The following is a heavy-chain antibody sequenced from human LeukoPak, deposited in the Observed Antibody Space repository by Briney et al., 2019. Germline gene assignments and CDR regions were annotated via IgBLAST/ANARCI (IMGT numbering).Heavy chain of an antibody. V-gene: IGHV3-48*03. CDR1: GFTFSSSE. D-gene: IGHD3-3*01. J-gene: IGHJ4*02. CDR2: ISSSAGTI. Sequence: GGSLRLSCAASGFTFSSSEMNWVRQAPGKGLDWVSSISSSAGTIYYADSVRGRFTISRDNAKNSLYLQMNGLRAEDTAVYYCARAVEYNFWSGYYQTQYYFDYWGQGTLVTVSS. CDR3: ARAVEYNFWSGYYQTQYYFDY.